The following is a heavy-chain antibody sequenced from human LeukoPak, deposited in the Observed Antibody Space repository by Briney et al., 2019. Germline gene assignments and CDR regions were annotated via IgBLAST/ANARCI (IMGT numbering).Heavy chain of an antibody. V-gene: IGHV3-30*02. CDR2: LRHDGSTT. CDR3: WISLGIAARKYFQH. J-gene: IGHJ1*01. CDR1: GFTFSSYG. D-gene: IGHD6-6*01. Sequence: PGGSLRLSCAASGFTFSSYGMHWVRQAPGKGPEWVAFLRHDGSTTIYADSVKGRFTISGDSSKNTLYLQMNSLRVEDTAVYFCWISLGIAARKYFQHWGQGTLVTVSS.